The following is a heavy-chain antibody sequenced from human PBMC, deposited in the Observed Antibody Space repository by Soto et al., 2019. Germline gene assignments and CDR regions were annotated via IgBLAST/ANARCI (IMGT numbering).Heavy chain of an antibody. D-gene: IGHD2-15*01. J-gene: IGHJ4*02. CDR1: GFTFDDYA. CDR3: AKGVLGYCSGGSCYVFDY. Sequence: EVQLVESGGGLVQPGRSLRLSCAASGFTFDDYAMHWVRQAPGKGLEWVSGISWNSGSIGYADSVKGRFTITRDNAKNSLYLQMKSLRAEDTALYYCAKGVLGYCSGGSCYVFDYWGQGTLVTVSS. V-gene: IGHV3-9*01. CDR2: ISWNSGSI.